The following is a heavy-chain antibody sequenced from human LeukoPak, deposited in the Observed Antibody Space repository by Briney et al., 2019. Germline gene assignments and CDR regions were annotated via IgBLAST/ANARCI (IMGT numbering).Heavy chain of an antibody. CDR2: IRYDGSNK. D-gene: IGHD2-15*01. J-gene: IGHJ3*02. Sequence: PGRSLRLSCAASGFTFSSYGMHWVRQAPGKGLEWVAFIRYDGSNKYYADSVKGRFTISRDNSKNTLYLQMNSLRAEDTAVYYCATDVYCSGGSCYSAFDIWGQGTMVTVSS. CDR3: ATDVYCSGGSCYSAFDI. V-gene: IGHV3-30*02. CDR1: GFTFSSYG.